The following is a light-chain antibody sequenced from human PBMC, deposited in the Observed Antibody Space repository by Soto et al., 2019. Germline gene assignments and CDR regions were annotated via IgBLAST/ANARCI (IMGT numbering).Light chain of an antibody. CDR2: DAS. J-gene: IGKJ1*01. V-gene: IGKV3-20*01. CDR3: QQYGSLWT. Sequence: EIVMTQSPATLSLSPGERATLSCRASQSLSSNYLAWYQQKPGQAPRLLIYDASSRATGIPDRFSGSGSGTDFTLTISRLEPEDFAVYYCQQYGSLWTFGQGTKVDIK. CDR1: QSLSSNY.